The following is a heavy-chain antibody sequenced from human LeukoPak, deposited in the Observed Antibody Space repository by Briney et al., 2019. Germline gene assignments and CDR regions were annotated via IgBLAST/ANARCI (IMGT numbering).Heavy chain of an antibody. V-gene: IGHV1-69*01. CDR1: GGTFSSYA. CDR2: IIPIFGTA. J-gene: IGHJ4*02. D-gene: IGHD6-13*01. Sequence: GASVKVSCKASGGTFSSYAISWVRQAPGQGLEWMGGIIPIFGTANYAQKFQGRVTITADGSTSTAYMELSSLRSEDTAVYYCAREAAAGKIFDYWGQGTLVTVSS. CDR3: AREAAAGKIFDY.